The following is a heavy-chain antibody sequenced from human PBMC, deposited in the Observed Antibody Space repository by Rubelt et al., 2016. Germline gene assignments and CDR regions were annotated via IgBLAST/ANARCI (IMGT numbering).Heavy chain of an antibody. CDR1: GGSISSSY. D-gene: IGHD5-12*01. J-gene: IGHJ4*02. CDR2: IHTSGST. Sequence: QVQLQESGPGLVKPSETLSLTCTVSGGSISSSYWSWIRQPAGKGLEWIGRIHTSGSTNYNPSLQSRVTMSLDTPKNHFSLKLLSGTGADTAVYYCASAHSGYDFSPCYFDYWGQGTLVTVSS. V-gene: IGHV4-4*07. CDR3: ASAHSGYDFSPCYFDY.